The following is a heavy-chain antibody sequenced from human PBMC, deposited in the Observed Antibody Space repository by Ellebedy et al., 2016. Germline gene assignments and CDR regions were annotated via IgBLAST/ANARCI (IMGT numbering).Heavy chain of an antibody. CDR1: GFIVTNSY. Sequence: GGSLRLXXAASGFIVTNSYMTWVRQAPGKGLEWVSVIYSGGSSYYADSVQGRFTTSRDSSKNTLYLQMNGLRAEDTAVYYCATRHNGAFDIWGRGTMVTVSS. V-gene: IGHV3-53*01. J-gene: IGHJ3*02. D-gene: IGHD1-14*01. CDR2: IYSGGSS. CDR3: ATRHNGAFDI.